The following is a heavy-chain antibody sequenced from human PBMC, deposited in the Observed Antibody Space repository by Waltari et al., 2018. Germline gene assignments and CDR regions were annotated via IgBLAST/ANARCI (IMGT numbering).Heavy chain of an antibody. CDR1: GGSISSYY. D-gene: IGHD1-26*01. V-gene: IGHV4-59*08. Sequence: QVQLQESGPGLVKPSETLSLTCTVSGGSISSYYWSWIRQPPGKGLEWIGYIYYSGSTNYNPSLKSRVTISVDTSKNQFSLKLSSVTAADTAVYYCARQGSTSGLGYFDYWGQGTLVTVSS. J-gene: IGHJ4*02. CDR2: IYYSGST. CDR3: ARQGSTSGLGYFDY.